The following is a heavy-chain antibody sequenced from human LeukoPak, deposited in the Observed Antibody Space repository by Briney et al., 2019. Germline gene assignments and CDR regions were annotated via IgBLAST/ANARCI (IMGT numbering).Heavy chain of an antibody. D-gene: IGHD2-2*01. CDR3: ARAGRRVVPAANELDY. CDR2: MNPNSGNT. Sequence: ASVKVSCTASGYTFTSYDINWVRQATGQGLEWMGWMNPNSGNTGYAQKFQGRVTMTRNTSISTAYMELSSLRSEDTAVYYCARAGRRVVPAANELDYWGQGTLVTVSS. V-gene: IGHV1-8*01. CDR1: GYTFTSYD. J-gene: IGHJ4*02.